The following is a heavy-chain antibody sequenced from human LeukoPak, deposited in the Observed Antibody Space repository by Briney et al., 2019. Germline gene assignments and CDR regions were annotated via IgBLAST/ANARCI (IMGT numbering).Heavy chain of an antibody. CDR3: AKDKHRGYSYGSLLRD. D-gene: IGHD5-18*01. CDR2: ISWNSGSI. CDR1: GFTFDDYA. V-gene: IGHV3-9*01. J-gene: IGHJ4*02. Sequence: PGRSLRLSCAASGFTFDDYAMHWVRQAPGKGLEWVSGISWNSGSIGYADSVKGRFTISRDNAKNSLYLQMNSLRAEDTALYYCAKDKHRGYSYGSLLRDWGQGTLVTVSS.